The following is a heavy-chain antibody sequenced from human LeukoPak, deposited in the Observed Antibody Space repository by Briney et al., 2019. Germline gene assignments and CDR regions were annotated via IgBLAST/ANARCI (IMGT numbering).Heavy chain of an antibody. V-gene: IGHV3-48*03. CDR3: GRLGYTYGPFDN. CDR1: GFTFSSFE. D-gene: IGHD5-18*01. J-gene: IGHJ4*02. Sequence: PGGSLRLSCTASGFTFSSFEMNWVRQAPGKGLEWASYITSSGSAIYYADSVKGRFTISRDNAKNSLYLQMNSLRAEDTAVYYCGRLGYTYGPFDNWGQGTLVTVSS. CDR2: ITSSGSAI.